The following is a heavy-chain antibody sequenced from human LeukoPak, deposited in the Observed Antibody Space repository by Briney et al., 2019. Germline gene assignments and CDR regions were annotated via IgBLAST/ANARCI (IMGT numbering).Heavy chain of an antibody. Sequence: PGGPLRLSCAASGFTFSSYWMTWVRQAPGKGLEWVANIKQDGGEESYVDSVRGRFTISRDNAKNSLYLQVNSLRAEDTAVYYCARGHYGLHVWGQGTTVTVSS. V-gene: IGHV3-7*05. CDR2: IKQDGGEE. CDR3: ARGHYGLHV. J-gene: IGHJ6*02. CDR1: GFTFSSYW.